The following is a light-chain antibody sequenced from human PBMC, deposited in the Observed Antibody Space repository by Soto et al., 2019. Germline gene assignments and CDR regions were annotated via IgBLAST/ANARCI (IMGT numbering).Light chain of an antibody. V-gene: IGKV3-15*01. CDR2: GAS. CDR3: QQCNTWPRT. Sequence: EIVMTQSPATLSVSPGERATLSCRASQSVSSNLAWYQQKPGQAPRLLIYGASTRATGIPARFSGSGSGTEFTLTISSLQSEDFAVYYCQQCNTWPRTFGQGTKVEI. J-gene: IGKJ1*01. CDR1: QSVSSN.